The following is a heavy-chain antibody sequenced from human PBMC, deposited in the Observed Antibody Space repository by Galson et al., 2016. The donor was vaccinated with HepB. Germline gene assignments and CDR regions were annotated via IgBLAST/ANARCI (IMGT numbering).Heavy chain of an antibody. CDR3: VQGSTAPAV. J-gene: IGHJ6*03. D-gene: IGHD1-26*01. Sequence: SLRLSCAASGFTFNSYGMTWVRQAPGKGQEVVSSISRSGDSTDYADSVKGRFTISRDNSKNTLSLQMNSLRAEDTAVYYCVQGSTAPAVWGKGTTVTVSS. V-gene: IGHV3-23*01. CDR1: GFTFNSYG. CDR2: ISRSGDST.